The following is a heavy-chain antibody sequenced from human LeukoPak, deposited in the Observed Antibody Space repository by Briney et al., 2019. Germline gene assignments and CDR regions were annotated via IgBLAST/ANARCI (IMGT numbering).Heavy chain of an antibody. CDR3: AKDRSSGWYEAAAFDI. J-gene: IGHJ3*02. Sequence: GGSLRLSCAASGFTFSSYAMSWVRQAPGKGLEWVSAISGSGGSTYYADSVKGRFTISRDNSKNTLYLQMNSLRAEDTAVYYCAKDRSSGWYEAAAFDIWGQGTMVTVSS. CDR2: ISGSGGST. D-gene: IGHD6-19*01. CDR1: GFTFSSYA. V-gene: IGHV3-23*01.